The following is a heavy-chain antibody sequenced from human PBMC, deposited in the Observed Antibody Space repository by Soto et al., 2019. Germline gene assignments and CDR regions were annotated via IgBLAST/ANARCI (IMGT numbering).Heavy chain of an antibody. V-gene: IGHV3-30*03. Sequence: ESGGGVVQPGRSLRLSCAASGFTFSSYGMHWVRQAPGKGLEWVAVISYDGSNKYYADSVKGRFTISRDNSKNTLYLQMNSLRAEDTAVYYCASSMISSGGDAFDIWGQGTMVTVSS. D-gene: IGHD3-22*01. CDR1: GFTFSSYG. J-gene: IGHJ3*02. CDR2: ISYDGSNK. CDR3: ASSMISSGGDAFDI.